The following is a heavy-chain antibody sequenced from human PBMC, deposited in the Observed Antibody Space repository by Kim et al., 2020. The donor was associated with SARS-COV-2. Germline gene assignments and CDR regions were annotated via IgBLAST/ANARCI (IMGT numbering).Heavy chain of an antibody. V-gene: IGHV4-59*01. D-gene: IGHD5-12*01. Sequence: PSLQSRVPKSVDTSKNQFSLKLSSVTAADTAVYYCARAGGRDGYNAVDYWGQGTLVTVSS. CDR3: ARAGGRDGYNAVDY. J-gene: IGHJ4*02.